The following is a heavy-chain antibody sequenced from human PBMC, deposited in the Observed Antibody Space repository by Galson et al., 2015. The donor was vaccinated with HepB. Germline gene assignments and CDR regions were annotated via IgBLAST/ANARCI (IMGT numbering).Heavy chain of an antibody. J-gene: IGHJ4*02. Sequence: SETLSLTCTVSGDSDSSGSYYWGLIRQPPGKGLEGVGSVYYNGDTYYTPSLKSRVTMSVDTSKNQFSLKLSSVTAADTAVYYCARVHNPASTVDLIDYWGQGTLVTVSS. CDR1: GDSDSSGSYY. V-gene: IGHV4-39*07. D-gene: IGHD1-1*01. CDR2: VYYNGDT. CDR3: ARVHNPASTVDLIDY.